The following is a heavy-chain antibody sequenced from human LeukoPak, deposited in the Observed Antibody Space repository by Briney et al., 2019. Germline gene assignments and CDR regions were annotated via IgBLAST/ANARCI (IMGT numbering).Heavy chain of an antibody. CDR2: ISGSGGST. CDR3: AKDGRCSSTSCYIGNWFDP. D-gene: IGHD2-2*02. Sequence: GGSLRLSCAASGFTFSSYAMSWVRQAPGKGLEWVSAISGSGGSTYYADSVKGRFTISRDNSKNTLYLQMNSLRAEDTAVYYCAKDGRCSSTSCYIGNWFDPWGQGTLVTVSS. CDR1: GFTFSSYA. J-gene: IGHJ5*02. V-gene: IGHV3-23*01.